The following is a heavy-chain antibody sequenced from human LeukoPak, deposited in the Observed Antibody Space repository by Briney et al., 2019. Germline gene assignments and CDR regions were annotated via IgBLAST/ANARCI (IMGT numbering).Heavy chain of an antibody. CDR1: GFTFSTSA. D-gene: IGHD4-17*01. J-gene: IGHJ3*01. CDR2: IIVGSGAT. Sequence: PSVTVSCKPSGFTFSTSAVQWVRQARGQRLEWIGWIIVGSGATNYAQSLQGRFTITRDMSTNTAYMELSSLGSEDSAVYYCAAELYGVYTDCCTFHLWGQGTMVTVSS. CDR3: AAELYGVYTDCCTFHL. V-gene: IGHV1-58*01.